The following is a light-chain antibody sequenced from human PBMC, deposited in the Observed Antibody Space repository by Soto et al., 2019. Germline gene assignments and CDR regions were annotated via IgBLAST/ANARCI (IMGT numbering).Light chain of an antibody. CDR1: SSDVGGYNY. Sequence: QSALTQPPSASGSPGQSVTISCTGTSSDVGGYNYVSWYQQHPGKAPKLMIYEVSKLPSGVPDRFSGSKSGNTASLTVSGLQAEDEADYYCNSYAGSNNGVFGGGTKLTVL. CDR3: NSYAGSNNGV. J-gene: IGLJ3*02. CDR2: EVS. V-gene: IGLV2-8*01.